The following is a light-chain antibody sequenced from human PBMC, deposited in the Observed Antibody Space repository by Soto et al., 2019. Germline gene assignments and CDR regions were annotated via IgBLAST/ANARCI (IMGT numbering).Light chain of an antibody. CDR1: SSDVGGYNY. CDR2: DVN. J-gene: IGLJ1*01. V-gene: IGLV2-14*01. CDR3: SSYTSSNTLYV. Sequence: QSVLTQPASLSGSPGQSITISCTGTSSDVGGYNYVSWYQQHPGKAPKLMIYDVNNRPSGVSDRFSGSKSGNTASLTISGLQAEDEADYFCSSYTSSNTLYVLGAGTKVTVL.